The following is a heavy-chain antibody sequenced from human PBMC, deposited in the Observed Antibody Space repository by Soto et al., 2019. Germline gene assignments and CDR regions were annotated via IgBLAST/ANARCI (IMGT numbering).Heavy chain of an antibody. CDR3: ARLTTVTTHYFDY. Sequence: SETLSLTCSVSGGSIRSYYWSWIRQPPGKGLEWIGYIYYSGNTEYNPSLKSRVTISVDTSKNQFSLKLSSVTAADTAVYYCARLTTVTTHYFDYWGQGTLVTVSS. CDR2: IYYSGNT. CDR1: GGSIRSYY. D-gene: IGHD4-17*01. V-gene: IGHV4-59*01. J-gene: IGHJ4*02.